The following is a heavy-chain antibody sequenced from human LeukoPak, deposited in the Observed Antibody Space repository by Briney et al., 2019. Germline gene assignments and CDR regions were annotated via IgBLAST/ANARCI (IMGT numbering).Heavy chain of an antibody. Sequence: ASVKVSCKASGYTFTGYYMHWVRQAPGQGLEWMGWINPNSGGTNYAQKFQGRVTMTRDTSISTAYMELSRLRSDDTAVYYCARDSPGYDYVWGSYRQEFDYWGQGTLVTVSS. CDR3: ARDSPGYDYVWGSYRQEFDY. CDR2: INPNSGGT. J-gene: IGHJ4*02. CDR1: GYTFTGYY. V-gene: IGHV1-2*02. D-gene: IGHD3-16*02.